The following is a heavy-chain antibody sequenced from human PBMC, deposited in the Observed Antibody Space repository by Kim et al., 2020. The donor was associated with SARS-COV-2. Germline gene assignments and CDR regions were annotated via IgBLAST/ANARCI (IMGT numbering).Heavy chain of an antibody. Sequence: NDYAISVKSRITITSDTTKNQFSLQLNSVTPEDTAVYYCARRSVDKGTDYWGQGTLVTVSS. V-gene: IGHV6-1*01. D-gene: IGHD3-10*01. CDR2: N. CDR3: ARRSVDKGTDY. J-gene: IGHJ4*02.